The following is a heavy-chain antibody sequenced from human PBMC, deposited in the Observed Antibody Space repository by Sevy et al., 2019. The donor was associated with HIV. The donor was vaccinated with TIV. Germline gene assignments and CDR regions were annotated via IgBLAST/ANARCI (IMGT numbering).Heavy chain of an antibody. V-gene: IGHV3-33*01. Sequence: GGSLRLSCAASGFTFSNYGMHWVRQAPGKGLEGVAVIWYDGSNKYYTDSVKGRFTISRDNSKNTLFLQMNSLRAEDTAVYYCARASTQFRGLDYWGQGTLVTVSS. CDR3: ARASTQFRGLDY. J-gene: IGHJ4*02. CDR2: IWYDGSNK. CDR1: GFTFSNYG.